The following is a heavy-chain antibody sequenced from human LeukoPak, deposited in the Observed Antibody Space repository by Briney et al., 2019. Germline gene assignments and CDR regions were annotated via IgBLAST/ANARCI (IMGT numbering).Heavy chain of an antibody. CDR1: GFTFSSYS. D-gene: IGHD3-10*01. J-gene: IGHJ6*02. CDR3: AREARGVNKARGDV. Sequence: GGSLRLSCAASGFTFSSYSMNWVRQAPGKGLEWVSYISSSSSTIYYADSVEGRFTISRDNAKNSLYLQMNSLRAEDTAVYYCAREARGVNKARGDVWGQGTTVTVSS. V-gene: IGHV3-48*01. CDR2: ISSSSSTI.